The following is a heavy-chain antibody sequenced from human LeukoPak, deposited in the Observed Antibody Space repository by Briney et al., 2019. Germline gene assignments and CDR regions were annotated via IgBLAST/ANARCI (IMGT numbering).Heavy chain of an antibody. D-gene: IGHD6-6*01. CDR2: IYYSGST. CDR3: AKSIHGDWNFVL. CDR1: GRSIITNY. Sequence: SETLSLTCTVSGRSIITNYCSSIRQPPGMGLEWIGCIYYSGSTNYDPSLKSRVTISVDTSKDQFSLRLTSVTDADTAVYCCAKSIHGDWNFVLWGRKTLVTVSS. J-gene: IGHJ2*01. V-gene: IGHV4-59*03.